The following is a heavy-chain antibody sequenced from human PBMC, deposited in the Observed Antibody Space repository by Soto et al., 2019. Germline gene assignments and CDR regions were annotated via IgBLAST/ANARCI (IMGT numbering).Heavy chain of an antibody. V-gene: IGHV3-73*01. D-gene: IGHD2-15*01. CDR3: TRHGRDCSGGSCYSDYYYYMDV. J-gene: IGHJ6*03. Sequence: GGSLRLSCAASGFTFSGSAMHWVRQASGKGLEWVGRIRSKANSYATAYAASVKGRFTISRDDSKNTAYLQMNSLKTEDTAVYYCTRHGRDCSGGSCYSDYYYYMDVWGKGTTVTVSS. CDR2: IRSKANSYAT. CDR1: GFTFSGSA.